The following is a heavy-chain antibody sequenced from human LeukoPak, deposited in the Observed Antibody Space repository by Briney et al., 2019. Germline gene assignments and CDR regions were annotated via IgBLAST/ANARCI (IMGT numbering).Heavy chain of an antibody. CDR1: GFTFNSYA. CDR3: VREGIDTYGRTKDAFDI. D-gene: IGHD3-10*01. V-gene: IGHV3-23*01. Sequence: PGGSLRLSCAASGFTFNSYAMSWVRQAPGKGLEWVSAIRGSGGGTYYADSVKGRFTISRDNSKNTLYLQMNSLRDEDTALYYCVREGIDTYGRTKDAFDIWGQGTMVTVSS. CDR2: IRGSGGGT. J-gene: IGHJ3*02.